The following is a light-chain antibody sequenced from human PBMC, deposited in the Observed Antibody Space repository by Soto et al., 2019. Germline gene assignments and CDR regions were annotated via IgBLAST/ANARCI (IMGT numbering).Light chain of an antibody. Sequence: EIVLTKSAGTLSLSPWERATLSCRASQIVGGDTLAWFQQRPGQAPRLVIYGASNRAAGIPDRFSGSGSGTDFTLTVSRREPEDFAMYYCQQYHWAPDTFGQGTRLEIK. J-gene: IGKJ5*01. CDR2: GAS. CDR3: QQYHWAPDT. V-gene: IGKV3-20*01. CDR1: QIVGGDT.